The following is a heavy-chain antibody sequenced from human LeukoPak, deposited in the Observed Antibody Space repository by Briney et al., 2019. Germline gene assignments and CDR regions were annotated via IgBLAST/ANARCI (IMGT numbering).Heavy chain of an antibody. D-gene: IGHD3-10*01. CDR2: IYHSGST. Sequence: SETLSLNCAVSGGSISSGGYSWSWIRQPPGKGLEWIGYIYHSGSTYYNPSLKSRATISVDRSKNQFSLKLISVTAADTAVYYCARMQETAYYYGSGSLDYWGQGTLVTVSS. V-gene: IGHV4-30-2*01. J-gene: IGHJ4*02. CDR1: GGSISSGGYS. CDR3: ARMQETAYYYGSGSLDY.